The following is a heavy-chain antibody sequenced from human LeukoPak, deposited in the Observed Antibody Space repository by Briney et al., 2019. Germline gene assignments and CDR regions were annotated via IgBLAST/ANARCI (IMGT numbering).Heavy chain of an antibody. V-gene: IGHV1-8*01. CDR1: GYTFTSYD. J-gene: IGHJ6*03. CDR3: ARGKEAEAARRTYYDLWSGYYYYYYMDV. Sequence: ASVKVSCKASGYTFTSYDINWVRQATGQGLEWMGWMNPNSGNAGYAQKFQGRVTMTRNTSISTAYMELSSLRSEGTAVYYCARGKEAEAARRTYYDLWSGYYYYYYMDVWGKGTTVTVSS. CDR2: MNPNSGNA. D-gene: IGHD3-3*01.